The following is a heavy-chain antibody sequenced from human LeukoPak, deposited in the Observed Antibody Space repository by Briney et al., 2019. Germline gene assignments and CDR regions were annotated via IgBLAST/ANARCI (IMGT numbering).Heavy chain of an antibody. V-gene: IGHV3-30*18. CDR2: ISYDGYNK. CDR1: GFTFSNYA. CDR3: AKAGSSGSFDS. J-gene: IGHJ4*02. Sequence: GKSLRLSCAASGFTFSNYAMHWARQAPGKGLEWVALISYDGYNKYYADSVKGRFTISRDNSKNTLYLQMNSLRADDTAVYYCAKAGSSGSFDSWGQGTLVTVSS. D-gene: IGHD6-19*01.